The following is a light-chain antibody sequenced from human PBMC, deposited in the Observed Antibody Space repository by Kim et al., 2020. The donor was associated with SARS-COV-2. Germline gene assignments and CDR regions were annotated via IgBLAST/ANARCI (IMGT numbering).Light chain of an antibody. J-gene: IGKJ1*01. Sequence: DIVMTQSPDSLAVSLGERATINCKSSQSVLYSSNNKNYLAWYQQKPGQPPKLLIYWASTRESGVPDRFSGSGSGTDFTLTISSLQAEDVAVYYCQQYYSTGTFSQGTKVEIK. CDR2: WAS. CDR3: QQYYSTGT. V-gene: IGKV4-1*01. CDR1: QSVLYSSNNKNY.